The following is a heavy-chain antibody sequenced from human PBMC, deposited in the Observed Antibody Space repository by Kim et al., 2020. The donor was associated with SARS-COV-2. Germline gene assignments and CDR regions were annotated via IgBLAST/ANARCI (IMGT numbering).Heavy chain of an antibody. J-gene: IGHJ1*01. CDR1: GFTFSSYA. CDR2: ISYDGSNK. D-gene: IGHD6-13*01. V-gene: IGHV3-30-3*01. CDR3: ARDWAAAAGTGYFQH. Sequence: GGSLRLSCAASGFTFSSYAMHWVRQAPGKGLEWVAVISYDGSNKYYADSVKGRFTISRDNSKNTLYLQMNSLRAEDTAVYYCARDWAAAAGTGYFQHWG.